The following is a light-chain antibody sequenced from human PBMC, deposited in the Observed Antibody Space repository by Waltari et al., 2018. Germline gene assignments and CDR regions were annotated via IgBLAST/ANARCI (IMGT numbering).Light chain of an antibody. V-gene: IGLV2-8*01. J-gene: IGLJ2*01. CDR1: SSDIGGYNF. CDR3: SSYAASNNLLL. CDR2: DVN. Sequence: QSALPQPPSASGSPGQSVTISCSGTSSDIGGYNFSAWYQQHPDKAPKLIIYDVNRRPSGVPDRLSGSKSGNTAYLTVSRLQAEDEADYFCSSYAASNNLLLFGGGTRLTVL.